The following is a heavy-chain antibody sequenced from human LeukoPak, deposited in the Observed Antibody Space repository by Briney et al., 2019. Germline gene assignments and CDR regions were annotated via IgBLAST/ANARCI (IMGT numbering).Heavy chain of an antibody. Sequence: GRSLRLSCAASGFTFSTYGLHWVRQAPGKGLEWVAVISYDGSSKYYAHSVKGRFTVSRDNAKNSLYLQMNSLRAEDTAVYYCARTIVGATGADYWGQGTLVTVSS. J-gene: IGHJ4*02. CDR3: ARTIVGATGADY. V-gene: IGHV3-30-3*02. D-gene: IGHD1-26*01. CDR2: ISYDGSSK. CDR1: GFTFSTYG.